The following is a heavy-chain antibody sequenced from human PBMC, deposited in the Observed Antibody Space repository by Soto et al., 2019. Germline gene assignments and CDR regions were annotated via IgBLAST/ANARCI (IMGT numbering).Heavy chain of an antibody. J-gene: IGHJ5*02. CDR1: GGSISSGAYF. CDR3: ARAEGYRSSWGLFDP. D-gene: IGHD6-13*01. V-gene: IGHV4-31*03. Sequence: QVQLQESGPGLVKPSQTLSLTCTVSGGSISSGAYFWSWIRQHPGRGLEWIGYIYYRGSTYYNPSIKSRLTISVDTSNNQFSLKLTTVTAADTAGYYCARAEGYRSSWGLFDPWGQGTLVTVSS. CDR2: IYYRGST.